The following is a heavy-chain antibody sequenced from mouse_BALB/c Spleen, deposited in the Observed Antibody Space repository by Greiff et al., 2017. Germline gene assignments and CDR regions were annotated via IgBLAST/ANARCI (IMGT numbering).Heavy chain of an antibody. J-gene: IGHJ3*01. Sequence: VQLKESGAELVKPGASVKLSCTASGFNIKDTYMHWVKQRPEQGLEWIGRIDPANGNTKYDPKFQGKATITADTSSNTAYLQLSSLTSEDTAVYYCARNYDYDVPAYWGQGTLVTVSA. V-gene: IGHV14-3*02. CDR3: ARNYDYDVPAY. D-gene: IGHD2-4*01. CDR2: IDPANGNT. CDR1: GFNIKDTY.